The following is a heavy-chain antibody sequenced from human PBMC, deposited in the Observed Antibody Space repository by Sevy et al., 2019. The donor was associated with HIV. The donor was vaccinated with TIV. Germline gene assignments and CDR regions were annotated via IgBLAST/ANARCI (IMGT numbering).Heavy chain of an antibody. CDR1: GFIFSSYV. V-gene: IGHV3-23*01. J-gene: IGHJ4*02. Sequence: GGSLRLSCAASGFIFSSYVMSWVRQAPGKGLEWVSAISGSGGNTYYEDSVKGRFTISRDNSKNTLYLQMNSLRAEDTAVYYCAKLKAAAAPYYFDYWGQGTLVTVSS. CDR2: ISGSGGNT. D-gene: IGHD6-13*01. CDR3: AKLKAAAAPYYFDY.